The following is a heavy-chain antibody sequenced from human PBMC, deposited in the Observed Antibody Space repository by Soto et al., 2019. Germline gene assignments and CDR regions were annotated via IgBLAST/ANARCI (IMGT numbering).Heavy chain of an antibody. Sequence: QVQLVQSGAEVKKPGASVKVSCKDSGYTFDSYAISWMRHAPGQGLEWMGWVSAYNGNTNYAQKLQGRVTMSTDTSSSTAYMELRSLRSYDAAVYYCAIVPPPPDYWGQGTLVTVSS. V-gene: IGHV1-18*01. CDR3: AIVPPPPDY. CDR2: VSAYNGNT. CDR1: GYTFDSYA. J-gene: IGHJ4*02.